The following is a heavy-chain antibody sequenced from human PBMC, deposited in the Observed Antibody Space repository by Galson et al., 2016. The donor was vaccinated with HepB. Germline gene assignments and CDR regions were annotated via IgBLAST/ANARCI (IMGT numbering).Heavy chain of an antibody. Sequence: SETLSLTCAVSGGSISSSNYYRGWIRQPPGKGLEWIGSIYYSGSTYYNPSLKSRVTISVDTSKNQFSLKLSSVTAADTAVHYCARLGGWGATMAARRFDYWGQRTLVTVSS. CDR1: GGSISSSNYY. V-gene: IGHV4-39*01. J-gene: IGHJ4*02. CDR3: ARLGGWGATMAARRFDY. CDR2: IYYSGST. D-gene: IGHD6-6*01.